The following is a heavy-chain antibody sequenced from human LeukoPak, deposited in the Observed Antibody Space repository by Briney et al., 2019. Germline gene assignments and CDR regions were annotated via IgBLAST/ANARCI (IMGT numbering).Heavy chain of an antibody. CDR2: INQDGSLE. J-gene: IGHJ4*02. Sequence: PGGSLRLSCAASGFTFNKYWMTWVRQAPGKGLEWVANINQDGSLENYVDSVKGRFTIARDNAKNSLLLQMNSLRVEDTASYYCARDDTRRGGGRYYDAFDYWGQAIVVSVSS. D-gene: IGHD2-15*01. V-gene: IGHV3-7*01. CDR3: ARDDTRRGGGRYYDAFDY. CDR1: GFTFNKYW.